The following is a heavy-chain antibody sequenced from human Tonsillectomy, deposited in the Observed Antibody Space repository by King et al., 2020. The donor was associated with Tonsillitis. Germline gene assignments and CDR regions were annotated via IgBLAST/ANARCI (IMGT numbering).Heavy chain of an antibody. CDR1: GGSISSSSYY. D-gene: IGHD1-7*01. J-gene: IGHJ6*02. Sequence: QLQESGPGLVKPSETLSLTCTVSGGSISSSSYYWGWIRQPPGKGLEWIGSIYYSGSTYYNPSLKSRVTISVDTSKNQFSLKLSSVTAADTAVYYCAGWGDWNYEHSYSSSTGMDVGGQGTTVPASS. V-gene: IGHV4-39*07. CDR2: IYYSGST. CDR3: AGWGDWNYEHSYSSSTGMDV.